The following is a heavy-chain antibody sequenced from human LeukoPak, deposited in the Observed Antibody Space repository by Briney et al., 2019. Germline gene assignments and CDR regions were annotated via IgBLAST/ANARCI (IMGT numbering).Heavy chain of an antibody. J-gene: IGHJ4*02. CDR2: INPNSGGS. Sequence: GASVKVSCKASGYTFTGYYMHWVRQAPGQGLEWMGWINPNSGGSNYAQKFQGWVTMTRDTSISTAYMELSSLRSEDTAVYYCARGREQLDSFGDYWGQGTLVTVSS. CDR1: GYTFTGYY. CDR3: ARGREQLDSFGDY. D-gene: IGHD6-6*01. V-gene: IGHV1-2*04.